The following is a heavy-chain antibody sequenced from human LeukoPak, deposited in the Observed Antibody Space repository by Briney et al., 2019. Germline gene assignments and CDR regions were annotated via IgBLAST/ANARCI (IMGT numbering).Heavy chain of an antibody. Sequence: GASVKVSCKASGGTFSSYAISWVRQAPGQGLEWMGRIIPILGIANYAQKFQGRVTITADKSTSTAYMELSSLRSEDTAVYYCARAPVVVITSGAFDIWGQGTMVTVSS. CDR3: ARAPVVVITSGAFDI. CDR2: IIPILGIA. D-gene: IGHD3-22*01. J-gene: IGHJ3*02. CDR1: GGTFSSYA. V-gene: IGHV1-69*04.